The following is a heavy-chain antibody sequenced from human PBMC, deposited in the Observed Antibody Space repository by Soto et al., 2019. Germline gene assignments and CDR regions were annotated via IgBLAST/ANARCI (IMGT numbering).Heavy chain of an antibody. D-gene: IGHD1-7*01. CDR1: GFTFSGYE. J-gene: IGHJ4*02. Sequence: GGSLRLSCAASGFTFSGYEMNWVRQAPGAGLEWVSYISGSSSTIYYADSVRGRFTISRDRSKNTLYLQMSSLRAEDTALYYCAKNQERELPRVIDFWGQGTLVTVSS. V-gene: IGHV3-48*03. CDR2: ISGSSSTI. CDR3: AKNQERELPRVIDF.